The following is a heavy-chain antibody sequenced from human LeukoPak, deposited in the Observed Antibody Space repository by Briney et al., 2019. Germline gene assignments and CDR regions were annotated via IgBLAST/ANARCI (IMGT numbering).Heavy chain of an antibody. D-gene: IGHD4-23*01. V-gene: IGHV4-4*02. CDR1: GGSISSSDW. Sequence: PSETLSLTCAVSGGSISSSDWWSWVRQPPGKGLEWIGEIYHDGSTNSNPSLKSRVTLSIDKSKNQFSLKLSSVTAADTAMYYCASSYGGNWPRNYYNGMDVWGQGTTVTVSS. CDR3: ASSYGGNWPRNYYNGMDV. CDR2: IYHDGST. J-gene: IGHJ6*02.